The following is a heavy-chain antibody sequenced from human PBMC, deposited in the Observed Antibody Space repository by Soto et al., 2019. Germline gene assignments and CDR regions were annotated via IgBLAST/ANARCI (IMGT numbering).Heavy chain of an antibody. CDR3: AKESLPEHYGDTLFDY. D-gene: IGHD4-17*01. CDR1: GFSFNNYA. Sequence: EVQLLESGGALVRPGGSLRLSCAASGFSFNNYALSWVRQAPGKGLEWVSTFSAGGGAYYAASVQGRFTIARDSSQDTVHLQISDLRPEDTAVYYCAKESLPEHYGDTLFDYWGQGTRVTVSS. J-gene: IGHJ4*02. CDR2: FSAGGGA. V-gene: IGHV3-23*01.